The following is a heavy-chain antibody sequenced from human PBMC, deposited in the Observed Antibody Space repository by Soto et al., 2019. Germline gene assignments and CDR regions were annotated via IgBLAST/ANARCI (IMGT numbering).Heavy chain of an antibody. CDR2: ISAYNGNT. J-gene: IGHJ6*02. V-gene: IGHV1-18*01. D-gene: IGHD6-13*01. Sequence: ASVKVSCKASGYTFTSYGISWVRQAPGQGLEWMGWISAYNGNTNYAQKLQGRVTMTTDTSTSTAYMELRSLRSDDTAVYYCARVGGSSSWSSYYYYGMDVWGQGTTVTVYS. CDR1: GYTFTSYG. CDR3: ARVGGSSSWSSYYYYGMDV.